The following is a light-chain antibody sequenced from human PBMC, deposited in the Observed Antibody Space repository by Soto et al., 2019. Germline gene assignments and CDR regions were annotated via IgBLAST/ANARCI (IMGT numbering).Light chain of an antibody. CDR3: QQYHKWPPIT. CDR2: AAS. V-gene: IGKV3-15*01. Sequence: EKVMTQSPATLSVSPGERATLSCRASQSVSSNLAWYQQKPGQAPRLLIYAASTRATGIPARFSGSGSGTEFTLTISSLQSEDSAVYYCQQYHKWPPITFGQGTRLEIK. CDR1: QSVSSN. J-gene: IGKJ5*01.